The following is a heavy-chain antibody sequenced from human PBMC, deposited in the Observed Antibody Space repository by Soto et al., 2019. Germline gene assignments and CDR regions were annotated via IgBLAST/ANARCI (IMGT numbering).Heavy chain of an antibody. CDR1: GFSLSTSGVG. V-gene: IGHV2-5*02. D-gene: IGHD5-12*01. J-gene: IGHJ5*02. Sequence: HITLKESGPTLVEPTQTLTLTCAFSGFSLSTSGVGVGWIRQPPGKALEWLAFIYWDDDKPYNPSLRTRLTIIKDTSTNQVVLIMTNIDPVDTATYYCAYRQEYRGSWDSGWFAPWGQGTLVTVSS. CDR3: AYRQEYRGSWDSGWFAP. CDR2: IYWDDDK.